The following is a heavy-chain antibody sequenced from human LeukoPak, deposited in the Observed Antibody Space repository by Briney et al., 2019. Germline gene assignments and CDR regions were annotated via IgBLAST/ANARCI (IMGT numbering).Heavy chain of an antibody. Sequence: ASVTVSCKASGYTFTGYYTHWVRQVPGQGLEWLGWIKPNSGGTKYAQKFQGRVTMTRDTSISTAYMELSGLRSDDTAVYYCARAGHSDFNWFDPWGQGTLVTVSS. CDR2: IKPNSGGT. CDR1: GYTFTGYY. J-gene: IGHJ5*02. D-gene: IGHD2-15*01. CDR3: ARAGHSDFNWFDP. V-gene: IGHV1-2*02.